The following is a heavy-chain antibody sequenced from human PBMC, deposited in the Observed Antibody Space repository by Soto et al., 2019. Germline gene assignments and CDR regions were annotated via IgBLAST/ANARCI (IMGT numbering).Heavy chain of an antibody. D-gene: IGHD3-3*01. CDR2: TYYRSKWYT. J-gene: IGHJ6*02. CDR1: GDSVASNSAA. CDR3: TTCATSGRYVNYYYDIDV. Sequence: SQTLSLTCAISGDSVASNSAAWNWIRQSPSRGLEWLGRTYYRSKWYTDYAESVKSRITINPDTSKNQVSLQLKSVTPEDTAVYYCTTCATSGRYVNYYYDIDVWGQGTTVTVSS. V-gene: IGHV6-1*01.